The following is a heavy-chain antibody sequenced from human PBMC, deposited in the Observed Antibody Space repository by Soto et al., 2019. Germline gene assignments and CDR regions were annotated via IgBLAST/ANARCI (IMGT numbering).Heavy chain of an antibody. CDR2: IYSSGST. CDR3: ARGQRLSGCIDP. D-gene: IGHD5-12*01. CDR1: GGDINSYY. J-gene: IGHJ5*02. V-gene: IGHV4-4*07. Sequence: SLTCTVAGGDINSYYWTCIRQPAGKGLEWIGRIYSSGSTKYNPSLQSRVTMSLDTSKNQFSLRLTSVTAADTAVYYCARGQRLSGCIDPSCQGILVTVFS.